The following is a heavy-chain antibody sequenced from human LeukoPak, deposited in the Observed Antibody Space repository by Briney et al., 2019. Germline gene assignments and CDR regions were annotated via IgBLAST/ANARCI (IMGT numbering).Heavy chain of an antibody. Sequence: ASVKVSCKASGYTFTGYYIHWVRQAPGQGLEWMGWINPKRGATKYAQKFQGRVTVTRDTAISTAYMELSSLTSDDTAVYSCARDAATSGTSWFDPWGQGTLVTVSS. V-gene: IGHV1-2*02. CDR2: INPKRGAT. J-gene: IGHJ5*02. CDR3: ARDAATSGTSWFDP. D-gene: IGHD6-13*01. CDR1: GYTFTGYY.